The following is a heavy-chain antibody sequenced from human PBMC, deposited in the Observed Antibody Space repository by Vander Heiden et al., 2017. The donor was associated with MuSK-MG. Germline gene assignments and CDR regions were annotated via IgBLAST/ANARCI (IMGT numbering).Heavy chain of an antibody. V-gene: IGHV4-4*07. CDR3: AAQSVVPAAMRNPYDY. CDR2: IYTSGST. J-gene: IGHJ4*02. CDR1: GGSISSYS. Sequence: QVQLQESGPGLVKPSETLSITCTVSGGSISSYSWSWIRQPAGKGLEWIGRIYTSGSTNYNPSLKSRVTMSVDTSKNQFSLKLSSVTAADTAVYYCAAQSVVPAAMRNPYDYWGQGTLVTVSS. D-gene: IGHD2-2*01.